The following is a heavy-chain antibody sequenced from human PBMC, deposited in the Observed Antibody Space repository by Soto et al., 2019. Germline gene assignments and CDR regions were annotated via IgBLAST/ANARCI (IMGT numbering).Heavy chain of an antibody. CDR3: ARVDVVRGVNLDY. D-gene: IGHD3-10*01. CDR2: IYYSGST. V-gene: IGHV4-31*03. Sequence: TLSLTCTVSGGSISSGGYYWSWIRQHPGKGLEWIGYIYYSGSTYYNPSLKSRVTISVDTSKNQFSLKLSSVTAADTAVYYCARVDVVRGVNLDYWGQGTLVTVSS. CDR1: GGSISSGGYY. J-gene: IGHJ4*02.